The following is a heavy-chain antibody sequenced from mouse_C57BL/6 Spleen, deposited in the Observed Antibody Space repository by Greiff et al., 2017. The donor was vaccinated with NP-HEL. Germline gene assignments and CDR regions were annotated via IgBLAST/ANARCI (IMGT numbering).Heavy chain of an antibody. Sequence: EVKLMESGPGLVKPSQSLSLTCSVTGYSITSGYYWNWIRQFPGNKLEWMGYIRYDGSNNYNPSLKNRISITRDTSMNQFFLKLNSVTTEDTATYDCARAYYDYYAMDYWGQGTSVTVSS. D-gene: IGHD2-10*01. V-gene: IGHV3-6*01. CDR3: ARAYYDYYAMDY. CDR1: GYSITSGYY. CDR2: IRYDGSN. J-gene: IGHJ4*01.